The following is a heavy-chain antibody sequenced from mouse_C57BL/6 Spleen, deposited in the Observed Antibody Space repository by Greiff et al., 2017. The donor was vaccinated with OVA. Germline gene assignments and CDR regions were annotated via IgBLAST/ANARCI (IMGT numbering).Heavy chain of an antibody. V-gene: IGHV5-17*01. CDR1: GFTFSDYG. Sequence: EVKVEESGGGLVKPGGSLKLSCAASGFTFSDYGMHWVRQAPEKGLEWVAYISSGSSTIYYADTVKGRFTISRDNAKNTLFLQMTSLRSEDTAMYYCARRGFYGNYGYFDVWGTGTTVTVSS. D-gene: IGHD2-1*01. CDR3: ARRGFYGNYGYFDV. J-gene: IGHJ1*03. CDR2: ISSGSSTI.